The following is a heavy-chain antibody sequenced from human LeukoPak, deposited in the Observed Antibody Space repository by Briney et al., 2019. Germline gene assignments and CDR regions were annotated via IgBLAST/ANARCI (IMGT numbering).Heavy chain of an antibody. CDR2: IYYSGST. J-gene: IGHJ3*02. CDR1: GDSCSRYY. CDR3: ARLRGEYYYDSSGSPEGAPFDI. D-gene: IGHD3-22*01. Sequence: SETLSLTCTVSGDSCSRYYWSWIRQPPGKGLEWIGYIYYSGSTNYNPSLKSRVTISVDTSKNQFSLKLSSVTAADTAVYYCARLRGEYYYDSSGSPEGAPFDIWGQGTMVTVSS. V-gene: IGHV4-59*08.